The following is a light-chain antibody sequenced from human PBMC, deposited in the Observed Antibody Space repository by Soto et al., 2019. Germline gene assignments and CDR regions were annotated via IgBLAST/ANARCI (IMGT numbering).Light chain of an antibody. CDR3: QQYGNSPLT. Sequence: EIVLTQSPGTLSLSPGERATLSCRASQSVRSGYFAWYQQKPGQAPRVIIFGVSTRATGIPDRFSGSGSGTDFTLTISRLEPEDFALYYCQQYGNSPLTFGGGTKVDIK. CDR1: QSVRSGY. V-gene: IGKV3-20*01. J-gene: IGKJ4*01. CDR2: GVS.